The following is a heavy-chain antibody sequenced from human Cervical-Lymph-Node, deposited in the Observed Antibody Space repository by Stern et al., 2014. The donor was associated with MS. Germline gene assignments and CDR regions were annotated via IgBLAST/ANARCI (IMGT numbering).Heavy chain of an antibody. Sequence: VQLVHSGAEVKKPGESLKISCQGSEYSFTSYWIGWVRQMPGKGLEWMGIIHPVDSDTRYSPSFQGQVTISADKSIRTAYLQWSSLKSSDTAMYYCARHNAAGTGFDYWGQGTLVTVSS. CDR3: ARHNAAGTGFDY. V-gene: IGHV5-51*01. CDR1: EYSFTSYW. D-gene: IGHD6-13*01. CDR2: IHPVDSDT. J-gene: IGHJ4*02.